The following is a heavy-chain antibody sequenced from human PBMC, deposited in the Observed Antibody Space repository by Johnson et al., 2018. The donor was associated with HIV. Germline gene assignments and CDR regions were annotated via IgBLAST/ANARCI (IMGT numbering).Heavy chain of an antibody. CDR2: ISYDGSNR. CDR3: ARVLTTRGAFDI. V-gene: IGHV3-30*03. D-gene: IGHD3-9*01. Sequence: QVQLVESGGGVVQPGKSLRLSCAASGFTFRNYGMHWVRQAPGKGLEWVAVISYDGSNRYSADSVKGRFTISRDNSKNTLYLQMNSLRAEDTAVYYCARVLTTRGAFDIWGQGTMVTVS. J-gene: IGHJ3*02. CDR1: GFTFRNYG.